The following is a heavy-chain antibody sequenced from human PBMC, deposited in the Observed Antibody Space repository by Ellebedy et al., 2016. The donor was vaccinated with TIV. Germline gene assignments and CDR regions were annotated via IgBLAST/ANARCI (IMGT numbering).Heavy chain of an antibody. CDR1: GFTFTNYY. J-gene: IGHJ4*02. V-gene: IGHV1-46*01. CDR3: LRDLNWIFGDV. D-gene: IGHD1-1*01. CDR2: INPSSSLK. Sequence: ASVKVSCXASGFTFTNYYMHWVRQAPGQGLVWMGKINPSSSLKRYAKKFQGRVTMTRDTSTSTLYMELSSLRSEDTAVYYCLRDLNWIFGDVWGQGTLVTVSS.